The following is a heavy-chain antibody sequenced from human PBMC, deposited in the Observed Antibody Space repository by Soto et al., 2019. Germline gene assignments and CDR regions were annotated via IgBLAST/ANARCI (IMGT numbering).Heavy chain of an antibody. V-gene: IGHV3-23*01. J-gene: IGHJ6*02. CDR3: AKDRRRITMVRGVKNYYYGMDV. Sequence: PGGSLRLSCAASGFTFSSYAMSWVRQAPGKGLEWVSAISGSGGSTYYADSVKGRFTISRDNSKNTLYLQMNSLRAEDTAVYYCAKDRRRITMVRGVKNYYYGMDVWGQGTTVTVSS. CDR2: ISGSGGST. CDR1: GFTFSSYA. D-gene: IGHD3-10*01.